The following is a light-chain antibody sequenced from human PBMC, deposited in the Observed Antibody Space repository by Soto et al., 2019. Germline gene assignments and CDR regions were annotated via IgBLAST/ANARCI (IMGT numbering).Light chain of an antibody. CDR3: QSYDSNLSVV. Sequence: QPVLTQPPSVSGAPGQRVTISCTGSSSNIGTGYDVHWYQQLPGTAPKLFIYGNSNRPSGVPDRFSGSKSGTSASLAITGLQAEDEADYYCQSYDSNLSVVFGGGTKLTVL. V-gene: IGLV1-40*01. CDR1: SSNIGTGYD. J-gene: IGLJ2*01. CDR2: GNS.